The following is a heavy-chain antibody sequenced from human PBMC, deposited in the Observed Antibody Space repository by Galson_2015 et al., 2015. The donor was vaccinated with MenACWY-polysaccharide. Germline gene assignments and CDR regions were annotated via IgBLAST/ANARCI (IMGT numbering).Heavy chain of an antibody. Sequence: SLRLSCAASGFTFSSYAIHWVRQAPGKGLEWVAVISYDGSNKYCADSLKGRFTISRDNSKNMLYLQMNSLRAEDTAVYYCARAYCDRTTCYGMDVWGQGTTVTVSS. V-gene: IGHV3-30-3*01. D-gene: IGHD2-2*01. CDR2: ISYDGSNK. CDR1: GFTFSSYA. J-gene: IGHJ6*02. CDR3: ARAYCDRTTCYGMDV.